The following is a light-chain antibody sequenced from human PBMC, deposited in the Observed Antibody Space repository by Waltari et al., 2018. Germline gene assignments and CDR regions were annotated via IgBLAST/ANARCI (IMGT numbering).Light chain of an antibody. CDR2: DVS. Sequence: QSALTQPASVSGSPGQSITISCTGTSSDIGGSNYFSWYQQHPGKAPKLMIYDVSHRPSGVSNRFSGSKSGNTASLTISGLQAEDEADYYCNSYTSSSTLILFGGGTKLTVL. J-gene: IGLJ2*01. CDR3: NSYTSSSTLIL. CDR1: SSDIGGSNY. V-gene: IGLV2-14*03.